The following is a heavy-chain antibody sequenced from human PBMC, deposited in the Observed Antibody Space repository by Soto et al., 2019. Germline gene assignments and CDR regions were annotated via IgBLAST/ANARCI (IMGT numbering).Heavy chain of an antibody. J-gene: IGHJ4*02. CDR3: ARRYGGTFDY. Sequence: QVQLQESGPGLVKPSETLSLTCTVSGGSISSYYWSWIRQPPGKGLEWIGYIYDSGSTNYNPSLKSRVTIAVDTSKNQSSLKLSSVTAADTAVYYCARRYGGTFDYWGQGTLVTVSS. D-gene: IGHD2-15*01. CDR1: GGSISSYY. V-gene: IGHV4-59*08. CDR2: IYDSGST.